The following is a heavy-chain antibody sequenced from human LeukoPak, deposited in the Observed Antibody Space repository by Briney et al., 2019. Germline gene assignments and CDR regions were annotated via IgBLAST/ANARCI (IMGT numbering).Heavy chain of an antibody. V-gene: IGHV4-39*07. D-gene: IGHD4-17*01. CDR3: ARVDYGDYVFDP. J-gene: IGHJ5*02. CDR2: INHSGST. CDR1: GDSITSSAFY. Sequence: PSETLSLTCTVSGDSITSSAFYWGWIRQAPGKGLEWIGEINHSGSTNYNPSLKSRVTISVDTSKNQFSLKLSSVTAADTAVYYCARVDYGDYVFDPWGQGTLVTVSS.